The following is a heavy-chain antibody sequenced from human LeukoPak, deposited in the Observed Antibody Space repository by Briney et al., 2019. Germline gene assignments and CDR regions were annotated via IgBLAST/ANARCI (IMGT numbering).Heavy chain of an antibody. Sequence: PGGSLRLSCAASGFTVSSNYMSWVRQAPGKGLEWVSAISGSGGSTYYADSVKGRFTISRDNSKNTLYLQMNSLRAEDTAVYYCAKGSQSYGDVDDAFDIWGQGTMVTVSS. J-gene: IGHJ3*02. CDR3: AKGSQSYGDVDDAFDI. D-gene: IGHD4-17*01. V-gene: IGHV3-23*01. CDR2: ISGSGGST. CDR1: GFTVSSNY.